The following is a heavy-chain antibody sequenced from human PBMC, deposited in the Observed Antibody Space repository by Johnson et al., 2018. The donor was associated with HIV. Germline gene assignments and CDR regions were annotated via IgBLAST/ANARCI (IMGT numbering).Heavy chain of an antibody. Sequence: VHLVESGGGLVQPGGSLRVSCAASGFTFSGSWMSWVRQAPGKGLEWVANINQDGSETYYVDSVKGRFTISRDNAKNSLFLQMNTLRPEDAAIYYCATAESVRGDFYIWGQGTMVTVSS. CDR1: GFTFSGSW. D-gene: IGHD2-21*01. V-gene: IGHV3-7*01. CDR3: ATAESVRGDFYI. CDR2: INQDGSET. J-gene: IGHJ3*02.